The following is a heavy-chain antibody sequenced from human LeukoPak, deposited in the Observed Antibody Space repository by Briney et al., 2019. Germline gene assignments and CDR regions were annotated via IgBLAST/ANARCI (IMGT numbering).Heavy chain of an antibody. Sequence: PGGSLRLFCTGSGLTVCSNSMSWGRQAPGKGLELVSFIYSDNTHYSDSVKGRFTISRDNSKNTLYLQMNSLRAEDTAVYYCAKDYEPLVGVHRWGDWFDPWGQGTLVTVSS. CDR1: GLTVCSNS. J-gene: IGHJ5*02. CDR3: AKDYEPLVGVHRWGDWFDP. V-gene: IGHV3-53*01. D-gene: IGHD1-26*01. CDR2: IYSDNT.